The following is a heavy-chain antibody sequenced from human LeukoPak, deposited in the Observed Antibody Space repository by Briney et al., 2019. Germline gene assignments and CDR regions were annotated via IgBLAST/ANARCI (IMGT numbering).Heavy chain of an antibody. CDR2: ISASGSAT. J-gene: IGHJ4*02. D-gene: IGHD1-26*01. CDR1: GFSFSSYG. Sequence: GGSLRLSCVASGFSFSSYGMNWVRQAPGKGLEWVAAISASGSATSYADSVRGRFTISRDNSKNTLDLQMTGLRAEDTAVYYCARERGRGRDSPWFDYWGQGTLVTVSS. V-gene: IGHV3-23*01. CDR3: ARERGRGRDSPWFDY.